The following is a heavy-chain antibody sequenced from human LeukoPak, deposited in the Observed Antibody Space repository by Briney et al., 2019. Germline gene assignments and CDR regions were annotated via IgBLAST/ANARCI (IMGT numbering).Heavy chain of an antibody. CDR2: IWHDGSYK. V-gene: IGHV3-33*01. D-gene: IGHD3-10*01. CDR3: EREIFGSGSYPAF. J-gene: IGHJ4*02. CDR1: RFSFDTYA. Sequence: GGSLRLSCAASRFSFDTYAMHWPRQAPGQGLEWVALIWHDGSYKFYSNSVRGQFPIPRDKSKNTVYLKMNNLRPGDTAVYYCEREIFGSGSYPAFWGQGTLVTVSS.